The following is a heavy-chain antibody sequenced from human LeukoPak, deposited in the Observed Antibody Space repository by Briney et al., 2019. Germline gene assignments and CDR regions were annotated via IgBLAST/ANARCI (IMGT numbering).Heavy chain of an antibody. CDR2: INPSGGST. D-gene: IGHD3-16*02. CDR1: GYTFTSYY. J-gene: IGHJ3*02. Sequence: ASVKVSCKASGYTFTSYYMHWVRQAPGQGLEWMGIINPSGGSTSYAQKFQGRVTMTRDTSTSTVYMELSSLRSEDTAVYYCARDRRLGLGELSDYPDAFDIWGQGTMVTVSS. V-gene: IGHV1-46*01. CDR3: ARDRRLGLGELSDYPDAFDI.